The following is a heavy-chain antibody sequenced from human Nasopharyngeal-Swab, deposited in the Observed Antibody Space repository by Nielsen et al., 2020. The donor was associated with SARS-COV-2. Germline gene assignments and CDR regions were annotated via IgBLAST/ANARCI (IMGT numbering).Heavy chain of an antibody. J-gene: IGHJ4*02. CDR3: ARDSGGFKGYYFDY. CDR2: INYRGTP. CDR1: GDSIRSSNKY. V-gene: IGHV4-39*02. D-gene: IGHD1-26*01. Sequence: SETLSLTCRVSGDSIRSSNKYWGWIRQPPGRGLEWIASINYRGTPYYNPSLKSRVTISVDTSNNQYSLKLTSVTAADTASYFCARDSGGFKGYYFDYWGQGALVTVSS.